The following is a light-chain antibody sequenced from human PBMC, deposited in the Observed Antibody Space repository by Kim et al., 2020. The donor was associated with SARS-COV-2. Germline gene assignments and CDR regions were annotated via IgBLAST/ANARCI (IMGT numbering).Light chain of an antibody. J-gene: IGLJ3*02. CDR3: QTWDNDIWV. Sequence: ASIKMTCTMSSGRTNKAVEWHRQHSEKGPRFLMKLNPDGSHTNGDGIPDRFSGSTSGADRHLTISGLQSEDEADYYCQTWDNDIWVFGGGTQLTVL. CDR2: LNPDGSH. CDR1: SGRTNKA. V-gene: IGLV4-69*01.